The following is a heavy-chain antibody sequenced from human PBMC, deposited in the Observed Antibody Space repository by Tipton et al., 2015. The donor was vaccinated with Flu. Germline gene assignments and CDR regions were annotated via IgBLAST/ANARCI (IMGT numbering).Heavy chain of an antibody. CDR2: ISYDGSNK. V-gene: IGHV3-30*18. J-gene: IGHJ4*02. CDR1: GFTFSSYG. D-gene: IGHD6-19*01. CDR3: AKVLVSGWYGMAIDY. Sequence: SLRLSCAASGFTFSSYGMHWVRQAPGKGLEWVAAISYDGSNKYHTDSVKGRFTISRDNSKNTVYLQMNSLRVEDTAVYYCAKVLVSGWYGMAIDYWGQGTLVTVSS.